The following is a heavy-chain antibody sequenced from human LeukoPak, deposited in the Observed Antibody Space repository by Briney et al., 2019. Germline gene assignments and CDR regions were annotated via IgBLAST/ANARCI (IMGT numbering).Heavy chain of an antibody. V-gene: IGHV1-2*02. J-gene: IGHJ6*03. CDR3: ARGPGCSGGSCSPFTGYYYMDV. CDR1: GYTFTGYY. Sequence: ASVKVSCKSSGYTFTGYYMHWVRQAPGQGLEVMGWINPNSGGTNYAQKFQVRVTMTRDTSTSTAYMELSRLRSDDTAVYYCARGPGCSGGSCSPFTGYYYMDVWGKGTTVTVSS. CDR2: INPNSGGT. D-gene: IGHD2-15*01.